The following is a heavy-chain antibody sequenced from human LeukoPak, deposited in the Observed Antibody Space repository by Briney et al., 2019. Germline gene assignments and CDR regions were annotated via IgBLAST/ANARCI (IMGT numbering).Heavy chain of an antibody. CDR2: ISAYNGNT. Sequence: ASVKVSCKTSGYTFTSYCISWVRQAPGQELEWMAWISAYNGNTKYAQKFQGRVTMTTDTSTSTAHMELRSLRSDDTAVYDCARDALRCGELLGYFDYWGQGTLVTVSS. D-gene: IGHD3-10*01. J-gene: IGHJ4*02. V-gene: IGHV1-18*01. CDR1: GYTFTSYC. CDR3: ARDALRCGELLGYFDY.